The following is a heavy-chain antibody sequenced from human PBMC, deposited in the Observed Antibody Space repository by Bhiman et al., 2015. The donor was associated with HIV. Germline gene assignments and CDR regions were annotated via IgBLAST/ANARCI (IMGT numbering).Heavy chain of an antibody. Sequence: VELLQSGGGLVQPGGSLRLSCAASGFTFSSYDMHWVRQAPGKGLEWVAVISYDGSNKYYADSVKGRFTISRDNSKNTLYLQMNSLRAEDTAVYYCANEPRGSQYYFDYWGQGTLVTVSS. J-gene: IGHJ4*02. V-gene: IGHV3-30*18. CDR3: ANEPRGSQYYFDY. CDR2: ISYDGSNK. CDR1: GFTFSSYD. D-gene: IGHD1-26*01.